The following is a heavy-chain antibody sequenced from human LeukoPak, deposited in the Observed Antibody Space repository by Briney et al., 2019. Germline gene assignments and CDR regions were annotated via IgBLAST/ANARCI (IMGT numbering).Heavy chain of an antibody. D-gene: IGHD3-22*01. J-gene: IGHJ4*02. CDR2: IIPIFGTA. V-gene: IGHV1-69*05. CDR1: GGTFSSYA. CDR3: ARGYHDFSGYWLSYFDY. Sequence: SVKVSCKASGGTFSSYAISWVRQAPGQGLEWMGRIIPIFGTANYAQKFQGRVTITTDESTSTAYMELSSLRSEDTAVYYCARGYHDFSGYWLSYFDYWGQGTLVTVSS.